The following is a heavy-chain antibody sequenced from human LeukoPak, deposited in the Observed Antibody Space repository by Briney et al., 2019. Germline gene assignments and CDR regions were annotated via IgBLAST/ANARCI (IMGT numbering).Heavy chain of an antibody. CDR2: ISYDGSNK. V-gene: IGHV3-30*03. D-gene: IGHD3-16*01. J-gene: IGHJ4*02. CDR1: GFTFSSYG. Sequence: GGSLRLSCAASGFTFSSYGMHWVRQAPGKGLEWVAVISYDGSNKYYADSVKGRFTISRDTSKNTLYLQMNSLRAEDTALYYCARDKSWGHDYWGQGTLVTVSS. CDR3: ARDKSWGHDY.